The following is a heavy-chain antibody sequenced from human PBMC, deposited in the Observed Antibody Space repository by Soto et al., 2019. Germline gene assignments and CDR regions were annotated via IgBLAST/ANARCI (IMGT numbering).Heavy chain of an antibody. CDR3: TRDIGGKGAY. CDR2: IDEYGTTI. D-gene: IGHD3-10*01. J-gene: IGHJ4*02. CDR1: GYTFSSYW. Sequence: GGSLRLSCAASGYTFSSYWMHWVRQVPGKGLLWVSRIDEYGTTINYADSVKGRFTISRDNARNTLYLEMNSLRAEDTALYYCTRDIGGKGAYWGPGTLVTVSS. V-gene: IGHV3-74*01.